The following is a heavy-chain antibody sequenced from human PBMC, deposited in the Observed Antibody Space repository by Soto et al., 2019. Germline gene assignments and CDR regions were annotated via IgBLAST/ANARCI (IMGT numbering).Heavy chain of an antibody. CDR3: TRDIGGKGAY. CDR2: IDEYGTTI. D-gene: IGHD3-10*01. J-gene: IGHJ4*02. CDR1: GYTFSSYW. Sequence: GGSLRLSCAASGYTFSSYWMHWVRQVPGKGLLWVSRIDEYGTTINYADSVKGRFTISRDNARNTLYLEMNSLRAEDTALYYCTRDIGGKGAYWGPGTLVTVSS. V-gene: IGHV3-74*01.